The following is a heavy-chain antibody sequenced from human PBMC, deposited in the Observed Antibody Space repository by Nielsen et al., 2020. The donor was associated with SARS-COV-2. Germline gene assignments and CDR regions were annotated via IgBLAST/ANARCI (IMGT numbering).Heavy chain of an antibody. CDR2: SDHSWRI. J-gene: IGHJ3*02. D-gene: IGHD2-2*01. CDR1: GGSIRNTY. CDR3: ARLPAGTVSFDI. V-gene: IGHV4-59*08. Sequence: SETLSLTCAVSGGSIRNTYWGWIRQPPGQRLEWIAYSDHSWRINYNPSLKSRATISAETAKDQISLKLTSVTAADTAVYYCARLPAGTVSFDIWGQGTMVTVS.